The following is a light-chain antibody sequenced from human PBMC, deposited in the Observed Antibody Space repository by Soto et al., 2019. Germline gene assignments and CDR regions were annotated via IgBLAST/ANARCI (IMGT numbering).Light chain of an antibody. Sequence: DIQMTQSPSTLSASVGDRVTITCRASQSIRSWLAWYQQKPGKAPKLLIYKASSLESGVPSRFSGSGSGTEFTLTISSLQPDDFATYHCQQYNSYPWTFGQGTKVEIK. V-gene: IGKV1-5*03. CDR1: QSIRSW. CDR2: KAS. J-gene: IGKJ1*01. CDR3: QQYNSYPWT.